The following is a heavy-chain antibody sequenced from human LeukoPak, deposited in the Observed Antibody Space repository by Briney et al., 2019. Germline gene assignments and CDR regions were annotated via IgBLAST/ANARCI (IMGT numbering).Heavy chain of an antibody. Sequence: ASVKVSCKASGYTFTSYGISWVRQAPGQGLEWMGWISAYNGNTNYAQKLQGRVTMTTDTSTSTAYMELRSLRSDDTAVCYCASTVGITFGGRYGMDAWGQGTTVTVSS. D-gene: IGHD3-16*01. CDR1: GYTFTSYG. CDR3: ASTVGITFGGRYGMDA. V-gene: IGHV1-18*01. CDR2: ISAYNGNT. J-gene: IGHJ6*02.